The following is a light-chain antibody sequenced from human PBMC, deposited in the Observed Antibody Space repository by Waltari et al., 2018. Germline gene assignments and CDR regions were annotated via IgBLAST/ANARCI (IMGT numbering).Light chain of an antibody. CDR3: SAWDSSLTDV. CDR2: NKD. CDR1: SSKIGSNF. Sequence: QSVLTQPPSVSGAPGQSVTISCSGSSSKIGSNFVFWYQHLPGKAPKLLIYNKDRGPSGVPDRFSGSKSGTSASLAISGLQSEDEGDDYCSAWDSSLTDVFGTGTKLTVL. J-gene: IGLJ6*01. V-gene: IGLV1-47*02.